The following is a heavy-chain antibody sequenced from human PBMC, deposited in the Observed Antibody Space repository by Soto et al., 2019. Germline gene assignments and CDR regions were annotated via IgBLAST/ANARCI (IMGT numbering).Heavy chain of an antibody. J-gene: IGHJ4*02. CDR2: ISATGAGT. CDR3: AKDRRGGGNSAFYFDF. Sequence: PGGSLRLSCAPSGFKLSNYAMSWVRQAPGKGLEWVSLISATGAGTYYADSVKGRFTITRDNSHNTLYLQVHSLNAEVTAVYYCAKDRRGGGNSAFYFDFWGQGAQVTVSS. CDR1: GFKLSNYA. D-gene: IGHD3-16*01. V-gene: IGHV3-23*01.